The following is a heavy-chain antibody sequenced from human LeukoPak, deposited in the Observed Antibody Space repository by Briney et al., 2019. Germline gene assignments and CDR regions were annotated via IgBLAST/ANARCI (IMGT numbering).Heavy chain of an antibody. J-gene: IGHJ4*02. CDR1: GFTFSSYW. V-gene: IGHV3-74*01. CDR3: ARGRPHGNDY. CDR2: IASDGSST. D-gene: IGHD4-23*01. Sequence: GGSLRLSCAASGFTFSSYWMNWVRKAPGKGLVWVSRIASDGSSTTYADSVKGRFRISRDNAKNTLYLQMNSLRVEDTAVYYCARGRPHGNDYWGQGTLVTVSS.